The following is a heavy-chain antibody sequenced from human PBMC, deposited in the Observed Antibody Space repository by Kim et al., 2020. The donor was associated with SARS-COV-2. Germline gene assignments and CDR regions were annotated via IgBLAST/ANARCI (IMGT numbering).Heavy chain of an antibody. J-gene: IGHJ3*02. CDR3: AIGDGDWFSLDAFDI. CDR2: IYSGGSST. V-gene: IGHV3-23*03. CDR1: GFTFSSYA. D-gene: IGHD3-9*01. Sequence: GGSLRLSCAASGFTFSSYAMSWVRQAPGKGLEWVSVIYSGGSSTYYADSVKGRFTISRDNSKNTLYLQMNSLRAGDTAVYYCAIGDGDWFSLDAFDIWGQGKMVTV.